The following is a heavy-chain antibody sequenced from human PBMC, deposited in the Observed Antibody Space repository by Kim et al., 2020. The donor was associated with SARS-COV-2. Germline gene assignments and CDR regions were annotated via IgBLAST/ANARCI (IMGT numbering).Heavy chain of an antibody. CDR2: IIPLFRAA. CDR1: GGAFNTET. D-gene: IGHD2-8*01. V-gene: IGHV1-69*13. Sequence: SVKVSCKASGGAFNTETFGWVRQAPGQGLEWMGGIIPLFRAASYAQKFQGRVTISADASSTTAYMEVISLRFEDTAVYYCARGLSGPPGVMGFDSWGQGTLVTVSS. J-gene: IGHJ4*02. CDR3: ARGLSGPPGVMGFDS.